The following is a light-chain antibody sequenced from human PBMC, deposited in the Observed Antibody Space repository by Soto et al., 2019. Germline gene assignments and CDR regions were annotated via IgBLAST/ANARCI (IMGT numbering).Light chain of an antibody. CDR3: QQYNDWPPT. V-gene: IGKV3-15*01. Sequence: VVMTQSPATLSVSPGERDTLSCRASQSLSSNLAWYQQKPGQAPRLLIYGASTRTTGIPARFSGSGCGTEFTLTISSLQSEDFAVYYCQQYNDWPPTFGQGTKVEI. J-gene: IGKJ1*01. CDR2: GAS. CDR1: QSLSSN.